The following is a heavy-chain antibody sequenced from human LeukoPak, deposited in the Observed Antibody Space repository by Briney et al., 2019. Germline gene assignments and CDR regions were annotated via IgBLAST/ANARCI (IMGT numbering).Heavy chain of an antibody. D-gene: IGHD6-6*01. CDR3: ARAPSAKNSSPYFFDY. CDR2: IYYSGST. J-gene: IGHJ4*02. CDR1: GGSISTYY. Sequence: KTSETLSLTCTVSGGSISTYYWSWIRQPPGKGLEWIGYIYYSGSTNYSPSLKSRVTISVDTSKNQFSLKLSSVTAADTAVYYCARAPSAKNSSPYFFDYWGQGTLVTVSS. V-gene: IGHV4-59*01.